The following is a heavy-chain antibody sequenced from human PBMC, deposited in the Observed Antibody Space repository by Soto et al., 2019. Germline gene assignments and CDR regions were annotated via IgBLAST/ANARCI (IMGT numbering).Heavy chain of an antibody. J-gene: IGHJ4*02. CDR3: AKGAVLMVYARPDY. CDR2: ISYDGSNK. V-gene: IGHV3-30*18. Sequence: QVQLVESGGGVVQPGRSLRLSCAASGFTFSSYGMHWVRQAPGKGLEWVAVISYDGSNKYYADSVKGRFTISRDNSKNTLYLQVNSLRAEDTAVYYCAKGAVLMVYARPDYWGQGTLVTVSS. D-gene: IGHD2-8*01. CDR1: GFTFSSYG.